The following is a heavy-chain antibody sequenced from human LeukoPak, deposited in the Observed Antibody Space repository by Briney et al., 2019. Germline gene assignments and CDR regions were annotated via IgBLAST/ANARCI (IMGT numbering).Heavy chain of an antibody. J-gene: IGHJ4*02. CDR1: GGSISNYY. CDR2: IYYSGST. CDR3: ARRYCSSSSCYSGFEY. D-gene: IGHD2-2*02. V-gene: IGHV4-59*08. Sequence: SETLSLTCTASGGSISNYYWSWIRQPPGKGLEWIGYIYYSGSTNYNPSLKSRVTMSVETSKNQFSLKVISVTAADTAVYYCARRYCSSSSCYSGFEYWGQGTLVTVSS.